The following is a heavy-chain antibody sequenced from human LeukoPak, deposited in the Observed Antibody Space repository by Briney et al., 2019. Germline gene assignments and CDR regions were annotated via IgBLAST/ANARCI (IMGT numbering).Heavy chain of an antibody. D-gene: IGHD3-16*02. CDR1: GGSFSGYY. CDR2: INHSGST. J-gene: IGHJ4*02. Sequence: SETLSLTCAVYGGSFSGYYWSWIRQPPGKGLEGFGEINHSGSTNYNPSLKSRVTISVDTSKNQFSLKLRSVTAADTAVYYCARGPTNYDYVWGSYRRDSNFDYWGQGTLVTVSS. V-gene: IGHV4-34*01. CDR3: ARGPTNYDYVWGSYRRDSNFDY.